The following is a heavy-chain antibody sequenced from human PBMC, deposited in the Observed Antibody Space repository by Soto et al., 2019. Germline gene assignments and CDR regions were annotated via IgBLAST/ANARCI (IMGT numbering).Heavy chain of an antibody. CDR3: VREGRGSFDF. V-gene: IGHV3-30-3*01. Sequence: GGSLRLSCAASGFTFSSYAMHWVRQAPGKGLEWVSVIGCDGSSKYYADSVQGRFTISRDNSKNTLSLQMSSLTADDTAIYYCVREGRGSFDFWGRGTMVTVSS. D-gene: IGHD5-12*01. CDR1: GFTFSSYA. J-gene: IGHJ3*01. CDR2: IGCDGSSK.